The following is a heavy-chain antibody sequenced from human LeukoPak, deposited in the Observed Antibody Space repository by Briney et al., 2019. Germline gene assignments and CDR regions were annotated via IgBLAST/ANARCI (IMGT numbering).Heavy chain of an antibody. CDR1: GGTFSSYA. D-gene: IGHD3/OR15-3a*01. V-gene: IGHV1-69*05. J-gene: IGHJ4*02. Sequence: SVKVSCKASGGTFSSYAISWVRQAPGQGLEWVGRIIPIFGTANYAQKFQGGVTITTDESTSTAYMELSSLRSEDTAVYYCARETGLVPPKHFDYWGQGTLVTVSS. CDR2: IIPIFGTA. CDR3: ARETGLVPPKHFDY.